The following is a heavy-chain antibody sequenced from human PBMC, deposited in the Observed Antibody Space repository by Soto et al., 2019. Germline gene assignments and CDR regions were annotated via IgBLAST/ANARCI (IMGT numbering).Heavy chain of an antibody. CDR2: IYYSGST. CDR3: ARQLRYFDWCPGP. D-gene: IGHD3-9*01. J-gene: IGHJ5*02. CDR1: GGSISSSSYY. Sequence: PSETLSLTCTVSGGSISSSSYYWGWIRQPPGKGLEWIGSIYYSGSTYYNPSLKSRVTISVDTSKNQFSLKLSSVTAADPAVYYCARQLRYFDWCPGPWGQGTLVTVAS. V-gene: IGHV4-39*01.